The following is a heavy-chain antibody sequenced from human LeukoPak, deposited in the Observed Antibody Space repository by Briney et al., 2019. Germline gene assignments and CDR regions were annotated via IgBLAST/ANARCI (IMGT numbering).Heavy chain of an antibody. V-gene: IGHV4-61*02. CDR1: GGSINSGSYY. CDR3: ARVRGRYCSSTSCYTDWFDP. CDR2: IYTSGST. D-gene: IGHD2-2*02. Sequence: SETLSLTCTVSGGSINSGSYYWSWIRQPAGKGLEWIGRIYTSGSTNYNPSLKSRVTISVDTSKNQFSLKLSSVTAADTAVYYCARVRGRYCSSTSCYTDWFDPWGQGTLVTVSS. J-gene: IGHJ5*02.